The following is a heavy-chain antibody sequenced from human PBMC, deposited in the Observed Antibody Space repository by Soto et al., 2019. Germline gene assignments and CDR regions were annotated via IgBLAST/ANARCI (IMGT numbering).Heavy chain of an antibody. CDR2: IYPGDSDT. D-gene: IGHD4-17*01. Sequence: GESLKISCKGSGYSFTSYWIGWVRQMPGKGLEWMGIIYPGDSDTRYSPSFQGQVTISADKSISTAYLQWSSLKASDTAMYYCARIPDDMTTVTSDAFDIWGQGTMVTVSS. CDR3: ARIPDDMTTVTSDAFDI. V-gene: IGHV5-51*01. CDR1: GYSFTSYW. J-gene: IGHJ3*02.